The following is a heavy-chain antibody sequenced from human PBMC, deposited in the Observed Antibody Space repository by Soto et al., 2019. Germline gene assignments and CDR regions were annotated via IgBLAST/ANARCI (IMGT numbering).Heavy chain of an antibody. CDR2: VGRFGNT. Sequence: PGGSLRLSCEGSGFYFPDYDMNWVRQTPGKGLEWVAAVGRFGNTYYRDSVRGRFTISRDDSRNTVYLQMNRLRVEDTAVYFCAKEGRLRSPAGDYFDSWAQGSLVTVSS. D-gene: IGHD3-10*01. J-gene: IGHJ4*02. CDR3: AKEGRLRSPAGDYFDS. V-gene: IGHV3-23*01. CDR1: GFYFPDYD.